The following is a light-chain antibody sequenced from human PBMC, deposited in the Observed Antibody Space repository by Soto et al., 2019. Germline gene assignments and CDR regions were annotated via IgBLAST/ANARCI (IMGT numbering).Light chain of an antibody. CDR3: QQYGSSQGIT. V-gene: IGKV3-20*01. Sequence: EILMTQSPATLSVSPGETATLSCRASQRVGINLAWYQQKPGQAPRLVIYGASSRATGIPDRFSGSGSGTDFTLTISRLEHEDFAVYYCQQYGSSQGITFGQGTRLEIK. CDR1: QRVGIN. J-gene: IGKJ5*01. CDR2: GAS.